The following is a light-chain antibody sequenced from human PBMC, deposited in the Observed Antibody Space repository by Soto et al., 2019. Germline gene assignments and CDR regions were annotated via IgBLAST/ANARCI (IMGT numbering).Light chain of an antibody. V-gene: IGLV1-40*01. CDR1: SSHIGAGYD. CDR3: QSYDSSLSGWV. Sequence: QSVLTQPPSVSGAPGQRVTISCTESSSHIGAGYDVHWYQQLPGTAPKLLFSGNSNRPSGVPDRFSGSKSGTSASLAITGLQAEDEADYYCQSYDSSLSGWVFGGGTKLTVL. J-gene: IGLJ3*02. CDR2: GNS.